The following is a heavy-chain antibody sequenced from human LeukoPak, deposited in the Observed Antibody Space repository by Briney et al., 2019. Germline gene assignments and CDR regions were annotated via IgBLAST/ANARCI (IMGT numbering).Heavy chain of an antibody. V-gene: IGHV6-1*01. J-gene: IGHJ5*02. Sequence: SQTLSLTCAISGDDVSSDSSSWHWIRQSPSRGLEWLGRTYYTSKWTGDSAVSVRSRIAIAPDTSKNQFTLQLNSVTVEDTAVYYCVRRARWNPYFDPWGQGILVVVSS. CDR3: VRRARWNPYFDP. D-gene: IGHD1-1*01. CDR1: GDDVSSDSSS. CDR2: TYYTSKWTG.